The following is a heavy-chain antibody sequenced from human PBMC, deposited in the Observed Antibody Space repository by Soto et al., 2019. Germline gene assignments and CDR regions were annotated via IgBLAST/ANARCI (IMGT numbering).Heavy chain of an antibody. D-gene: IGHD2-15*01. CDR3: AHRAVLCSGGTCYSQRFDF. CDR1: GFSLTTTGVG. V-gene: IGHV2-5*02. CDR2: IYWDDDK. Sequence: QITLKESGPTLVKPTQTLTLTCTFSGFSLTTTGVGVGWIRQPPGKALEWLAIIYWDDDKRYSPSLKSRLTITKDTSKNQVVLTMTNMDPVDTATYFCAHRAVLCSGGTCYSQRFDFWGQGTLVTVSS. J-gene: IGHJ4*02.